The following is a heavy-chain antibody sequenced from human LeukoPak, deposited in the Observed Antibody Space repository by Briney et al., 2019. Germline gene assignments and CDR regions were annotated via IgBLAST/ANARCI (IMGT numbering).Heavy chain of an antibody. CDR2: IYYSGST. V-gene: IGHV4-59*01. CDR1: GGSISSSY. D-gene: IGHD2-2*01. Sequence: SETLSLTCTVSGGSISSSYWSWLRQPPGKGLEWIGYIYYSGSTNYNPSLKSRVTISVDTSKNQFSLKLSSVTAADTAVYYCARDLGYCSSISCYAWFDPWGQGTLVTVSS. J-gene: IGHJ5*02. CDR3: ARDLGYCSSISCYAWFDP.